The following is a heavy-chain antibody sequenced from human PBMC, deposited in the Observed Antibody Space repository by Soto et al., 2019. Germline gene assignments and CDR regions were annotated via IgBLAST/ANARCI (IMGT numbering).Heavy chain of an antibody. CDR2: INSDGSST. D-gene: IGHD5-12*01. J-gene: IGHJ3*02. V-gene: IGHV3-74*01. CDR3: ARGGKDGYRKDAFDI. Sequence: PGGSLRLSCAASGFTFSNSWMHWVRQAPGKGLVWVSRINSDGSSTSYADSVKGRFTISRDNAKNTLYLQMNSLRTEDTAVYYCARGGKDGYRKDAFDIWGQGTMVT. CDR1: GFTFSNSW.